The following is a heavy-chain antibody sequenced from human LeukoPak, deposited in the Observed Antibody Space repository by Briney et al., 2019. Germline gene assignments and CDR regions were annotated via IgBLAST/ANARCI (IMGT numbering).Heavy chain of an antibody. Sequence: TGGSLRLSCAASGFTFSSYAMSWVRQAPGKGLEWVSAISGSGGSTYYADSVKGRFTISRDNSKNTLYLQMNSLRAEDTAVYYCAKERADFGMIVVVVYAFDIWGQGTMVTVSS. D-gene: IGHD3-22*01. CDR1: GFTFSSYA. J-gene: IGHJ3*02. CDR3: AKERADFGMIVVVVYAFDI. CDR2: ISGSGGST. V-gene: IGHV3-23*01.